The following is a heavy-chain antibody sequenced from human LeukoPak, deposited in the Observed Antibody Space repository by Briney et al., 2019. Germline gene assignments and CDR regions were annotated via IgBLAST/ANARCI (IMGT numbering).Heavy chain of an antibody. J-gene: IGHJ4*02. D-gene: IGHD6-6*01. CDR1: GYTLIELS. V-gene: IGHV1-24*01. CDR3: ATDLEQLVSGVGY. Sequence: ASVKVSCKASGYTLIELSMHWVRQAPGKGLEWMGGFDPEDGETIYAQKSQGGVTMTEDTSTDTAYMELSSLRSEDTAVYYCATDLEQLVSGVGYWGQGTLVTVSS. CDR2: FDPEDGET.